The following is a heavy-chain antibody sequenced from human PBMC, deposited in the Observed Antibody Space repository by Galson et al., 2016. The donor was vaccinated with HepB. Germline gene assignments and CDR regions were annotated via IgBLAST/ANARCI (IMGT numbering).Heavy chain of an antibody. D-gene: IGHD3-10*01. CDR1: GFTFQDHA. V-gene: IGHV3-23*01. CDR3: AKGEYGDYYNGVF. Sequence: SLRLSCAGSGFTFQDHAMSWVRQAPGKGLEWVSGISGHGSNTHYADSVKGRFSVSRDNSKNTVYLQMNSLRAEDTAVYYCAKGEYGDYYNGVFWGQGILVTVSS. J-gene: IGHJ4*02. CDR2: ISGHGSNT.